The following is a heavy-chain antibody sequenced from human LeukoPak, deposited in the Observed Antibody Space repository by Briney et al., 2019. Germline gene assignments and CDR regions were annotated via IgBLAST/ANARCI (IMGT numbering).Heavy chain of an antibody. CDR2: IYYSGST. J-gene: IGHJ4*02. Sequence: SETLSLTCTVSGGSISSSSYYWGWIRQPPVKGLEWIGSIYYSGSTYYNPSLKSRVTISADTSKNQFSLKLSSVTAADTAVYYCARVQPPYDSSGYLDYWGQGTLVTVSS. CDR3: ARVQPPYDSSGYLDY. CDR1: GGSISSSSYY. D-gene: IGHD3-22*01. V-gene: IGHV4-39*01.